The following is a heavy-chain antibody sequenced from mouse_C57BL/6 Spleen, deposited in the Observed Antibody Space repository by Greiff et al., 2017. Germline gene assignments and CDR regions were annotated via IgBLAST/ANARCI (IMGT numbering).Heavy chain of an antibody. CDR2: IYPGSGNT. D-gene: IGHD2-1*01. J-gene: IGHJ2*01. CDR1: GYSFTSYY. V-gene: IGHV1-66*01. Sequence: QVQLKQSGPELVKPGASVKISCKASGYSFTSYYIHWVKQRPGQGLEWIGWIYPGSGNTKYNEKFKGKATLTADTSSSTAYMQLSSLTSEDSAVYYGARSGGNYGYYFDYWGQGTTLTVSS. CDR3: ARSGGNYGYYFDY.